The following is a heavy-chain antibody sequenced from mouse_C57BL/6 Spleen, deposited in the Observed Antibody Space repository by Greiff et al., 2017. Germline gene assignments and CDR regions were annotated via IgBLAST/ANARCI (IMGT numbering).Heavy chain of an antibody. CDR2: INPSNGGT. CDR1: GYTFTSYW. CDR3: ARGNWALFAY. J-gene: IGHJ3*01. Sequence: VQLQQPGTELVKPGASVKLSCKASGYTFTSYWMHWVKQRPGQGLEWIGNINPSNGGTNYTEKFKRKATLTVDKSSSPAYMRLSRQTSEDSAVYYCARGNWALFAYWGQGTLVTVSA. D-gene: IGHD4-1*01. V-gene: IGHV1-53*01.